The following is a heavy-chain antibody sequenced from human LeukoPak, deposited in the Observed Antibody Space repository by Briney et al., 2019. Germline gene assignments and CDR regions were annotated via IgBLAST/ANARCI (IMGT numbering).Heavy chain of an antibody. CDR1: GFTFSSYG. J-gene: IGHJ4*02. CDR2: IWYDGSNK. CDR3: ARENTAMAFDY. Sequence: PGRSLRLSCAASGFTFSSYGVHWVRQAPGKGLEWVAVIWYDGSNKYYADSVKGRFTISRDNSKNTLYLQMNSLRAEDTAVYYCARENTAMAFDYWGQGTLVTISS. D-gene: IGHD5-18*01. V-gene: IGHV3-33*01.